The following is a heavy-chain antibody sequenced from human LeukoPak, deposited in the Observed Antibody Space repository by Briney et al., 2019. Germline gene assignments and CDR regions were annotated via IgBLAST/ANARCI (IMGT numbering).Heavy chain of an antibody. V-gene: IGHV1-18*04. Sequence: ASVKVSCTASGYTFTGYYMHWVRQAPGQGLEWMGWICAYNGNTNYAQKLQGRVTMTTDTSTSTAYMELRSLRSDDTAVYYCARGGWELLPGAFDIWGQGTMVTVSS. D-gene: IGHD1-26*01. CDR1: GYTFTGYY. J-gene: IGHJ3*02. CDR2: ICAYNGNT. CDR3: ARGGWELLPGAFDI.